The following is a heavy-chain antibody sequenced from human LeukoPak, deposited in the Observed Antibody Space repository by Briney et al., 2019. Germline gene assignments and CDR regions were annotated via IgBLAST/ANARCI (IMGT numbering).Heavy chain of an antibody. CDR1: GDSISSYY. CDR2: IYHSGST. V-gene: IGHV4-59*01. Sequence: SETLSLTCTVSGDSISSYYWSWIRQPPGKRLEWIGYIYHSGSTNYNPSLKSRVTISADTSKYQFSLELSSVTAADTAVYYCATGYSSTWYYFDYWGQGTLVTVSS. CDR3: ATGYSSTWYYFDY. D-gene: IGHD6-13*01. J-gene: IGHJ4*02.